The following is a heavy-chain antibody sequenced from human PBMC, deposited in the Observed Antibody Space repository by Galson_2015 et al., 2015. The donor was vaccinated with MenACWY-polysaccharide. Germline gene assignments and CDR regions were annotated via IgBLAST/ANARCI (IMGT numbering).Heavy chain of an antibody. D-gene: IGHD1-26*01. CDR2: MSSNGGA. CDR1: GGSVSSPTDY. CDR3: AREPTYSGSFGWFDS. V-gene: IGHV4-61*01. J-gene: IGHJ5*01. Sequence: ETLSLTCTVSGGSVSSPTDYWSWLRQPPGKGLEWIGFMSSNGGANRNPSLKSRVTISIDTSKNQFSLRLNSVTAADTAMYYCAREPTYSGSFGWFDSWGQGTLVTVSP.